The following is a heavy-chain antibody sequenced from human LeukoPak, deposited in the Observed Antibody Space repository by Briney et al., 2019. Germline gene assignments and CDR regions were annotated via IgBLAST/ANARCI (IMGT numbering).Heavy chain of an antibody. CDR2: IYHSGST. Sequence: SETLSLTCAVSGGSISSSNWWSWVRQPPGKGLEWIGEIYHSGSTNYNPSLKSRVTISVDKSKNQFSLKLSSVTGADTAVYYCARETWFGELLQYWGQGTLVTVSS. V-gene: IGHV4-4*02. J-gene: IGHJ4*02. D-gene: IGHD3-10*01. CDR3: ARETWFGELLQY. CDR1: GGSISSSNW.